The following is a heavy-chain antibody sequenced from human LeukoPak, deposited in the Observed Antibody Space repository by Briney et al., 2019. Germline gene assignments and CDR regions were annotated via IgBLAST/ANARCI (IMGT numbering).Heavy chain of an antibody. CDR1: TFTFRNYW. Sequence: GGSLRLSCAASTFTFRNYWMSWVRQAPGKGLEWVSAIFSGGGTYYADSVKGRFTISRDNFKNTLYLQMNSLRAEDTAVYYCARGGSTRIYYFDYWGQGTLVTVSS. CDR3: ARGGSTRIYYFDY. CDR2: IFSGGGT. V-gene: IGHV3-53*01. J-gene: IGHJ4*02.